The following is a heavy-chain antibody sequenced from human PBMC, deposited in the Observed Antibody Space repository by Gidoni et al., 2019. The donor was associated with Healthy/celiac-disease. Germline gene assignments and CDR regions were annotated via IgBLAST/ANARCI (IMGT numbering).Heavy chain of an antibody. J-gene: IGHJ4*02. CDR2: IIPIFGTA. CDR3: ARGGYSGSYYYPHPVDY. D-gene: IGHD1-26*01. CDR1: GGTFSSYA. Sequence: QVQLVQSGAEVKKPGSSVKVSCKASGGTFSSYAISWVRQAPGQGLEWMGGIIPIFGTANYAQKFQGRVTITADESTSTAYMELSSVRSEDTAVYYCARGGYSGSYYYPHPVDYWGQGTLVTVSS. V-gene: IGHV1-69*01.